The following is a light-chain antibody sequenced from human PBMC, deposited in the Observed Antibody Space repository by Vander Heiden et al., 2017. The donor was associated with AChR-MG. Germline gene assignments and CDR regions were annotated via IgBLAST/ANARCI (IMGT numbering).Light chain of an antibody. CDR2: KAS. CDR1: QTISSW. V-gene: IGKV1-5*03. CDR3: QQYNSYST. Sequence: DIQMTQSPSPLSASVGDRVTITCRASQTISSWLAWYQQKPGKAPNLLIYKASTLESGVPSRFSGSGSGTEFTLTISSLQPDDFATYYCQQYNSYSTFGQGTKLEIK. J-gene: IGKJ2*01.